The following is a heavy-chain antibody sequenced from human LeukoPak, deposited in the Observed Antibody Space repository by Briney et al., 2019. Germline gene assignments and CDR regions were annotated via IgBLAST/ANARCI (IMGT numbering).Heavy chain of an antibody. D-gene: IGHD3-22*01. J-gene: IGHJ3*02. CDR3: ARHSRRGSDSSGYYETFDI. Sequence: PSETLSLTCAVYGGSFSGYYWGWIRQPPGKGLEWIGSMYYSGSSYYNPSLKSRVTIFVDTSKNQFSLKLSYVTAADTAVYYCARHSRRGSDSSGYYETFDIWGQGTMVTVSS. CDR2: MYYSGSS. V-gene: IGHV4-39*01. CDR1: GGSFSGYY.